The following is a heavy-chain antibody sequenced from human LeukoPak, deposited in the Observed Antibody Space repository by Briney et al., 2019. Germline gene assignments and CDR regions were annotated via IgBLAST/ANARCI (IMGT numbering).Heavy chain of an antibody. V-gene: IGHV7-4-1*02. Sequence: ASVKVSCKASGYTFTSYAMNWVRQAPGQGLEWMGWINTNTGNPTYAQDFTGRFVFPLDTSVSTAYLQISSLKAEDTAVYYCARSYYDSSGYYHTDGLFDYWGQGTLVTVSS. CDR1: GYTFTSYA. J-gene: IGHJ4*02. CDR2: INTNTGNP. D-gene: IGHD3-22*01. CDR3: ARSYYDSSGYYHTDGLFDY.